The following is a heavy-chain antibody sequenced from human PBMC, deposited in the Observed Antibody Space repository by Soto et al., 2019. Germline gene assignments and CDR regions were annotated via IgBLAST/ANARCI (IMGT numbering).Heavy chain of an antibody. J-gene: IGHJ6*03. CDR2: INSDGSST. Sequence: PGGSLRLSCAASGFTFSSYWMHWVRQAPGRGLVWVSRINSDGSSTSYADSVKGRFTISRDNAKNTLYLQMNSLRAEDTAVYYCARLMVEPGGYYYYYYMDVWGKGTTVTVSS. D-gene: IGHD2-8*02. V-gene: IGHV3-74*01. CDR1: GFTFSSYW. CDR3: ARLMVEPGGYYYYYYMDV.